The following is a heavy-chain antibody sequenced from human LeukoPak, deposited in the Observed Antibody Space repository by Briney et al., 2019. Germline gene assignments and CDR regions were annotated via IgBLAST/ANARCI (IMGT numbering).Heavy chain of an antibody. CDR2: ISSSGSTI. V-gene: IGHV3-11*01. CDR1: GFTFSDYY. J-gene: IGHJ3*02. CDR3: ARTSRDACDI. Sequence: GGSLRLSCAASGFTFSDYYMSWIHQAPGKGLEWVSYISSSGSTIYYADSVKGRFTISRDNAKNSLYLQLTSLRAEDTALYYCARTSRDACDIWGQGTMVTVSS.